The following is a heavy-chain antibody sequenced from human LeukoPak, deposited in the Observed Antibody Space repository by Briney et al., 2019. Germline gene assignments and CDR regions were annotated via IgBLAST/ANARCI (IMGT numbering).Heavy chain of an antibody. J-gene: IGHJ4*02. CDR1: GGSISSYY. D-gene: IGHD6-19*01. V-gene: IGHV4-59*08. CDR2: IYYSGST. Sequence: SETLSLTCTVSGGSISSYYWSWIRQPPGKGLEWIGYIYYSGSTNYNPSLKSRVTMSVDTSKSQFSLKLSSVTAADTAMYYCARHASGWFSGYYFDYWGQGTLVTVSS. CDR3: ARHASGWFSGYYFDY.